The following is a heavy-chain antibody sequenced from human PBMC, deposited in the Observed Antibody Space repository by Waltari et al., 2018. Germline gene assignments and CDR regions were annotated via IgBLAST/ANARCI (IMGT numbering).Heavy chain of an antibody. J-gene: IGHJ4*02. CDR3: ARDSGYNFLYYVDL. CDR1: GASLSSGSYC. D-gene: IGHD5-12*01. V-gene: IGHV4-61*02. Sequence: QVQLQESGPGLVKPSQTLSLTFTVAGASLSSGSYCWTWSRQPAGTTLEWVGRVCTSGRSNSNPSLKSRVTVSVDTSKNQFSLRLTSVTAADTAVYYCARDSGYNFLYYVDLWGQGVRVTVSS. CDR2: VCTSGRS.